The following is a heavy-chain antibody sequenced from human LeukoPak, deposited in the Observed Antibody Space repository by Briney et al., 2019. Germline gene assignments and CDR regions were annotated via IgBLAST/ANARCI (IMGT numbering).Heavy chain of an antibody. D-gene: IGHD3-10*01. J-gene: IGHJ5*02. V-gene: IGHV4-59*01. CDR3: ARQAVWFGELEPPLRFDP. CDR1: GGSISSYY. Sequence: SETLSLTCTVSGGSISSYYWNWIRQTPGKGLEWIGYIYYSGSTHYNPSLKSRVTISVDTSKNQFSLKLNSVTAADTAVYYCARQAVWFGELEPPLRFDPWGQGTLVTVSS. CDR2: IYYSGST.